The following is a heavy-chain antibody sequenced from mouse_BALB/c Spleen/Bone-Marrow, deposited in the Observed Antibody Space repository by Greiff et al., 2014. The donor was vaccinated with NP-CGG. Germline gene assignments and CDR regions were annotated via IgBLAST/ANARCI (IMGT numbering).Heavy chain of an antibody. V-gene: IGHV5-6*01. CDR1: GFTFSNYG. CDR2: ISSGGSYT. D-gene: IGHD1-3*01. J-gene: IGHJ4*01. CDR3: ARLTTDDAMDY. Sequence: EVQVVESGGDLVKPGGSLKLSCAASGFTFSNYGMSWVRQTPDKRLEWVATISSGGSYTYFPDSVKGRFTISRDNAKNTLYLQMNSLKSEDAAMYYCARLTTDDAMDYWGQGTSVTVSS.